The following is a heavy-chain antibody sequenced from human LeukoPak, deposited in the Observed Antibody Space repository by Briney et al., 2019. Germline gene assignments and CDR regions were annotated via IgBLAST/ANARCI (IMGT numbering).Heavy chain of an antibody. CDR1: GFTFSTYA. CDR2: ISGNGGST. J-gene: IGHJ4*02. Sequence: GGSLRLSRAASGFTFSTYAMSWVRQAPGKGLEWVSVISGNGGSTYYADSVKGRFTISRDNSKNTLYLQMNSLRAEDTAAYYCAKRGYDSGGYYGYFDYWGQGSLVTVSS. D-gene: IGHD3-22*01. CDR3: AKRGYDSGGYYGYFDY. V-gene: IGHV3-23*01.